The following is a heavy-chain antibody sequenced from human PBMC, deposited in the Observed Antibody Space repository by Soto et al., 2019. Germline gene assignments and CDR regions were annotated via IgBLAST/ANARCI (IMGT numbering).Heavy chain of an antibody. CDR1: GGSITGTTYY. Sequence: SETLSLTCTVSGGSITGTTYYWGWIRQPPGKGLEWIGSTYYGVKTSYNPSLKSRVTISADTSKTQFSLSLSSVTAADTSFYYCARRAVAGIMFDYWGQGILVTVSS. J-gene: IGHJ4*02. V-gene: IGHV4-39*01. CDR2: TYYGVKT. D-gene: IGHD6-19*01. CDR3: ARRAVAGIMFDY.